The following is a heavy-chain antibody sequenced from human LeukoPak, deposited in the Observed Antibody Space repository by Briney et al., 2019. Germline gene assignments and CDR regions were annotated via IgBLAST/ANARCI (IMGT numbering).Heavy chain of an antibody. D-gene: IGHD4-23*01. CDR1: GYSFTTYL. J-gene: IGHJ1*01. Sequence: GESLKISCKGSGYSFTTYLIAWVRQMPGKGLEWMGIIHPGDSGARYSPSFQGQVTVSADKSISTAYLQWSSLKASDTAMYYCARLMPSTVVTRYFQHWGQGTLVTVSS. CDR3: ARLMPSTVVTRYFQH. V-gene: IGHV5-51*01. CDR2: IHPGDSGA.